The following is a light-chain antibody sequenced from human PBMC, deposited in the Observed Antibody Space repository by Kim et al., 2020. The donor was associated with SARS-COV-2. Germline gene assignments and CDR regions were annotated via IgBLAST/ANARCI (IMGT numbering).Light chain of an antibody. CDR1: SSDVGGYNS. Sequence: GQAVAISCTGTSSDVGGYNSVSWYQKSPGKAPTLMIYEVNRRPAGVPDRFSGSKSGNTASLTVSGLQAEDEADYYCASYGGRNNWIFGGGTKLTVL. V-gene: IGLV2-8*01. CDR3: ASYGGRNNWI. CDR2: EVN. J-gene: IGLJ2*01.